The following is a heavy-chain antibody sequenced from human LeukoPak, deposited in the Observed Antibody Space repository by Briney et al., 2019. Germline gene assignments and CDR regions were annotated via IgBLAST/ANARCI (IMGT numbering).Heavy chain of an antibody. V-gene: IGHV3-66*01. CDR2: IYSGGST. Sequence: GGSLRLSYAASGFTFSSYWMHWVRQAPGKGLEWVSVIYSGGSTYYADSVKGRFTISRDNSKNTLYLQMNSLRAEDTAVYYCARAGSYGDYEIDAFDIWGQGTMVTVSS. CDR3: ARAGSYGDYEIDAFDI. J-gene: IGHJ3*02. CDR1: GFTFSSYW. D-gene: IGHD4-17*01.